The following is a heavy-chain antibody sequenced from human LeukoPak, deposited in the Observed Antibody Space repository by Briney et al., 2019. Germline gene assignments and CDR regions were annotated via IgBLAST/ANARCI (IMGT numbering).Heavy chain of an antibody. D-gene: IGHD4-23*01. CDR1: GFTFSSYA. J-gene: IGHJ4*02. CDR2: ISGSGGST. Sequence: GRSLRLSCAASGFTFSSYAMHWVRQAPGKGLEWVSAISGSGGSTYYADSVKGRFTISRDNSESTLYLQMNSLSAEDTAVYYCAKQLNYGGNSGYFDYWGQGTLVTVSS. V-gene: IGHV3-23*01. CDR3: AKQLNYGGNSGYFDY.